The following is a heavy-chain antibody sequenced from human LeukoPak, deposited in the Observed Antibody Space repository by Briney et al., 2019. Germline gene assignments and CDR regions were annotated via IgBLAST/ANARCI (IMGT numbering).Heavy chain of an antibody. Sequence: GASVKVSCKASGYTFTSYYMHWVRQAPGQGLEWMGLINPSGGSTSYAQEFQGRVTMTRDTSTSTVYMELSSLRSEDTAVYYCARDALPHYYDSSGYGYWGQGTLVTVSS. CDR2: INPSGGST. J-gene: IGHJ4*02. CDR3: ARDALPHYYDSSGYGY. CDR1: GYTFTSYY. D-gene: IGHD3-22*01. V-gene: IGHV1-46*01.